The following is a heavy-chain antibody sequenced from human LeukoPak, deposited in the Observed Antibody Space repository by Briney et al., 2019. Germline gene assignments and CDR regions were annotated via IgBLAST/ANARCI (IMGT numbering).Heavy chain of an antibody. CDR3: ARGGPYGDYPFDWFDP. D-gene: IGHD4-17*01. V-gene: IGHV4-34*01. J-gene: IGHJ5*02. CDR2: INHSGST. Sequence: SETLSLTCAVYGGSFSGYYWGWIRQPPGKGLEWIGEINHSGSTNYNPSLKSRVTISVDTSENQFSLKLSSVTAADTAVYYCARGGPYGDYPFDWFDPWGQGTLVTVSS. CDR1: GGSFSGYY.